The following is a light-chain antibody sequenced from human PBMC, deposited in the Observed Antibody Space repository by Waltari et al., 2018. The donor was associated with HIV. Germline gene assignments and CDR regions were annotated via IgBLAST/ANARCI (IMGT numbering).Light chain of an antibody. CDR3: QAWDRGVV. CDR2: KDT. V-gene: IGLV3-1*01. J-gene: IGLJ2*01. CDR1: QLEDKF. Sequence: SYELTPPPSVSVSPGQTASITCSGDQLEDKFVFWYQQRPGQSPVLVMYKDTRRPEGIPERFSGSNSGNTATLTITGTQSMDEADYYCQAWDRGVVFGGGTKLTVL.